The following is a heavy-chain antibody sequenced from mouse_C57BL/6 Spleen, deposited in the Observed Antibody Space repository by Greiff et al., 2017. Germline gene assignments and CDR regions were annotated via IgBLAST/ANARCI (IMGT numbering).Heavy chain of an antibody. J-gene: IGHJ1*03. V-gene: IGHV5-4*01. CDR1: GFTFSSYA. CDR2: ISDGGSYT. Sequence: EVQLVESGGGLVKPGGSLKLSCAASGFTFSSYAMSWVRQTPEKRLEWVATISDGGSYTYYPDNVKGRFTISRDNAKNNLYLQMSHLKSEDTAMYYCARGGDYPHWYFDVWGTGTTVTVSS. CDR3: ARGGDYPHWYFDV. D-gene: IGHD2-4*01.